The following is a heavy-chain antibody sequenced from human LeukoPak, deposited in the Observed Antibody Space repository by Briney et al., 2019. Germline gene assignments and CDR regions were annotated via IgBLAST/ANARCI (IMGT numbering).Heavy chain of an antibody. CDR1: GSSISDYY. CDR2: INYSGNT. Sequence: SEILSLTCTVSGSSISDYYWTWIRQSPGKGLEWIGYINYSGNTNYNPSLKSRVTISVDTSKNQFSLKLNSVTAADTAVYYCARDRMGFTGIASYFDYWGRGTLVTVSS. V-gene: IGHV4-59*01. J-gene: IGHJ4*02. D-gene: IGHD6-13*01. CDR3: ARDRMGFTGIASYFDY.